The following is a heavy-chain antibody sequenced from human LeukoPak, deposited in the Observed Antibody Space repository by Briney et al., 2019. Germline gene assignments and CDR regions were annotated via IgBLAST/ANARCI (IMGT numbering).Heavy chain of an antibody. CDR2: INPSGGST. D-gene: IGHD3-10*01. CDR3: ARGHGSTDF. CDR1: GYTFTSYY. V-gene: IGHV1-46*01. J-gene: IGHJ4*02. Sequence: ASVKVSCKASGYTFTSYYMHWVRQAPGQGLEWMGIINPSGGSTSYAQKFQGRVTMTRNTSISTAYMELTSLRSEDTAVYYCARGHGSTDFWGQGTLVTVSS.